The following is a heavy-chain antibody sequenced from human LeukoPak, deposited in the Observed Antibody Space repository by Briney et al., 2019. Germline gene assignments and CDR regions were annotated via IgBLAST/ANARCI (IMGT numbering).Heavy chain of an antibody. CDR2: INPSGGST. V-gene: IGHV1-46*01. J-gene: IGHJ4*02. D-gene: IGHD4-17*01. Sequence: GASVKVSCKVSGYTLTQLSMHWVRQAPGQGLEWMGIINPSGGSTSYAQKFQGRVTMTRDMSTSTVYMELSSLRSEDTAVYYCARGVYDYGDLVGSYYFDYWGQGTLVTVSS. CDR3: ARGVYDYGDLVGSYYFDY. CDR1: GYTLTQLS.